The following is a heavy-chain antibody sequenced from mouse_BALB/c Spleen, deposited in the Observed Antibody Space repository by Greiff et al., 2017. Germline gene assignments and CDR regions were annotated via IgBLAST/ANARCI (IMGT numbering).Heavy chain of an antibody. V-gene: IGHV5-12-2*01. J-gene: IGHJ1*01. CDR2: ISNGGGST. CDR3: ARRGDYYGSSYDWYFDV. Sequence: EVQLVESGGGLVQPGGSLKLSCAASGFTFSSYTMSWVRQTPEKRLEWVAYISNGGGSTYYPDTVKGRFTISRDNAKNTLYLQMSSLKSEDTAMYYCARRGDYYGSSYDWYFDVWGAGTTVTVSS. D-gene: IGHD1-1*01. CDR1: GFTFSSYT.